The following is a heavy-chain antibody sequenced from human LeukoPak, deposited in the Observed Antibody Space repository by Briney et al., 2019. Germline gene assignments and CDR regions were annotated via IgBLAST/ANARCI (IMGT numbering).Heavy chain of an antibody. Sequence: PGGSLRLSCVASRFTFTVYAISWVRHAPGKGLHWVSAITNTGGGTYYADSVKGRFTISRDNSKNTLYLQMNSLRAEDTAVYYCAKDQRSIAVAGYFNYWGQGTLVTVSS. CDR3: AKDQRSIAVAGYFNY. CDR2: ITNTGGGT. CDR1: RFTFTVYA. V-gene: IGHV3-23*01. J-gene: IGHJ4*02. D-gene: IGHD6-19*01.